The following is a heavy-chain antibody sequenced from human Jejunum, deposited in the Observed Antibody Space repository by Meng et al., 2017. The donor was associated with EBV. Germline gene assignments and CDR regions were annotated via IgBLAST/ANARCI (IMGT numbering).Heavy chain of an antibody. J-gene: IGHJ5*02. CDR3: ARGDGSHFS. Sequence: QLGGSGGGLLQPGDSLRLSCAASGFNFSIYWMHWVRQAPGRGLVWVSHITSDGSVTIYADSVKGRFTISRDNAKNTVYLQMNSLRAEDTAVYYCARGDGSHFSWGQGTLVTVSS. V-gene: IGHV3-74*01. CDR2: ITSDGSVT. D-gene: IGHD5-24*01. CDR1: GFNFSIYW.